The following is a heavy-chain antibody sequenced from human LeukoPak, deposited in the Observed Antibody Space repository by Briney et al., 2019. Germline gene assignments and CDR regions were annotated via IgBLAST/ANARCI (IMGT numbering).Heavy chain of an antibody. Sequence: GGSLRLSCAASGFTFDDYAMHWVRQAPGKGLEWVSGISWNSGSIGYADSVKGRFTISRDNAKNSLYLQMNSLRAEDTALYYCAKEPSSGWYFDYWGQGTLVTVSS. CDR2: ISWNSGSI. J-gene: IGHJ4*02. V-gene: IGHV3-9*01. D-gene: IGHD6-19*01. CDR1: GFTFDDYA. CDR3: AKEPSSGWYFDY.